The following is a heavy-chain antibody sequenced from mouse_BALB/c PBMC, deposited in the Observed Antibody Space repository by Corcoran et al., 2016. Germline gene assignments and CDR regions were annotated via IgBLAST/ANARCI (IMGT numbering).Heavy chain of an antibody. CDR3: AIFDYARRYFDV. CDR2: INTYTGEP. Sequence: QIQLVQSGPELKKPGETVKISCKASGYTFTNYGMNWVKQAPGKGLKWMGWINTYTGEPTYADDFKGRFAFSLETSASTAYLQINNLKNEDMATYFCAIFDYARRYFDVWGAGTTVTVSS. V-gene: IGHV9-1*02. D-gene: IGHD2-4*01. J-gene: IGHJ1*01. CDR1: GYTFTNYG.